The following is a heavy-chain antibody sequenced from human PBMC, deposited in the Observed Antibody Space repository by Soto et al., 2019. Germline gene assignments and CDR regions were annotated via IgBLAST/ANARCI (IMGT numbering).Heavy chain of an antibody. CDR2: ISYDGSNK. D-gene: IGHD2-2*02. J-gene: IGHJ6*02. Sequence: QVQLVESGGGVVQPGRSLRLSCAASGFTFSNYGMHWVRQAPGKGLEWVAVISYDGSNKYYADSVKGRFTISRDNSKNTLYLQMNSLRAEDTAVYYCAKAKDDIVVVPAAITSPPRNYGMDVWGQGTTVTVSS. V-gene: IGHV3-30*18. CDR1: GFTFSNYG. CDR3: AKAKDDIVVVPAAITSPPRNYGMDV.